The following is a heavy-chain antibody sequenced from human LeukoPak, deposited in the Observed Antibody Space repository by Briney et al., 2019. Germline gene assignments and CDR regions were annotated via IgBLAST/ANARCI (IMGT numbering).Heavy chain of an antibody. CDR3: ARHAYSSSWYESTVGTFRGGRYYDYMDV. V-gene: IGHV5-51*01. CDR1: GYSFTSYW. D-gene: IGHD6-13*01. Sequence: GESLKISCKGSGYSFTSYWIGWVRQMPGKGLEWMGIIYPGDSDTRYSPYFQGQVTISADKSISTAYLQWSSLKASDTAMYFCARHAYSSSWYESTVGTFRGGRYYDYMDVWGKGTTVTVSS. J-gene: IGHJ6*03. CDR2: IYPGDSDT.